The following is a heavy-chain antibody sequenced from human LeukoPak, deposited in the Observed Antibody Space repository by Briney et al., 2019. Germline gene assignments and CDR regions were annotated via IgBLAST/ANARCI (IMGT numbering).Heavy chain of an antibody. Sequence: KTSETLSLTCAVYGGSFSGYYWSWIRQPPGKGLEWIGEINHSGSTNYNPSLKSRVTISVDTSKNQFSLKLSSVTAADTAVYYCASCGYSYGSPRYYYYYMDVWGKGTTVTVSS. V-gene: IGHV4-34*01. J-gene: IGHJ6*03. CDR3: ASCGYSYGSPRYYYYYMDV. CDR2: INHSGST. D-gene: IGHD5-18*01. CDR1: GGSFSGYY.